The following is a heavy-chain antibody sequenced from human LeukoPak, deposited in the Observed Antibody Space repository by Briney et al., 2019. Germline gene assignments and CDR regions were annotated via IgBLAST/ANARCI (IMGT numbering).Heavy chain of an antibody. CDR3: ARRPIYRSGWYWFDP. J-gene: IGHJ5*02. D-gene: IGHD6-19*01. CDR1: GYTFTSYG. V-gene: IGHV1-18*01. CDR2: ISSHNGKT. Sequence: GASVKVSCKASGYTFTSYGISWVRQAPGQGLEWMGCISSHNGKTKYAQNFQGRVTMTTDTSTSTAYMDLRSLRSDDTAIYYCARRPIYRSGWYWFDPWGQGTLVIVSS.